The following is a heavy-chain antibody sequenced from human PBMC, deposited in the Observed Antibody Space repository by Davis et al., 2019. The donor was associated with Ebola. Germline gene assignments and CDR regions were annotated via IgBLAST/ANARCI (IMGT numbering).Heavy chain of an antibody. V-gene: IGHV3-53*01. Sequence: GGSLRLSCAASGFTVSSNYMSWVRQAPGKGLEWVSLIYSGGSTYYADSVKGRFTIPRDNSKNTLYLQMDSLRAEDTAVYYCARSSGWPLYFDYWGQGTLVTVSS. CDR1: GFTVSSNY. CDR3: ARSSGWPLYFDY. CDR2: IYSGGST. J-gene: IGHJ4*02. D-gene: IGHD6-19*01.